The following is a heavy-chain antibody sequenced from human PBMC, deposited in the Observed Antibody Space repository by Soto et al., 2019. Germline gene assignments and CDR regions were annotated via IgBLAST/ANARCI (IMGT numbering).Heavy chain of an antibody. CDR3: ARDGVTTLNYYFDY. Sequence: PGGSLRLSWAASGFTFSSYAMHWVRQAPGKGLEYVSAISSNGGSTYYANSVKGRFTISRDNSKNTLYLQMGSLRAEDMAVYYCARDGVTTLNYYFDYWGQGTLVTVSS. V-gene: IGHV3-64*01. CDR1: GFTFSSYA. J-gene: IGHJ4*02. CDR2: ISSNGGST. D-gene: IGHD4-17*01.